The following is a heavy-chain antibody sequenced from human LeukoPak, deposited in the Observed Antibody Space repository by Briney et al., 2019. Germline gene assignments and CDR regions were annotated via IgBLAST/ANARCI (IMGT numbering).Heavy chain of an antibody. CDR3: ASTSSTTGTRDFDY. Sequence: GGSLRLSCAASGFTFSDHYMDWVRQAPGKGLEWVGRTRNKANSYTTEYAASVKGRFTISRDDSKNSLYLQMNSLKTEDMAVYYCASTSSTTGTRDFDYWGQGTLVTVSS. J-gene: IGHJ4*02. CDR1: GFTFSDHY. V-gene: IGHV3-72*01. CDR2: TRNKANSYTT. D-gene: IGHD1-1*01.